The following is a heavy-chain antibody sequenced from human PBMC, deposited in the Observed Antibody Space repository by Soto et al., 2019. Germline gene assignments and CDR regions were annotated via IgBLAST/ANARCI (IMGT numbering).Heavy chain of an antibody. Sequence: PGGSLRLSCAASGFTFSNYWMHWVRQVPGEGLVWVSSINNDGSRTWYADSVRGRIAMSRDNARNLVYLQMNSLRAEDTAVYYCGPNLEYWGQGALVTV. J-gene: IGHJ4*02. CDR2: INNDGSRT. D-gene: IGHD3-3*01. CDR1: GFTFSNYW. V-gene: IGHV3-74*01. CDR3: GPNLEY.